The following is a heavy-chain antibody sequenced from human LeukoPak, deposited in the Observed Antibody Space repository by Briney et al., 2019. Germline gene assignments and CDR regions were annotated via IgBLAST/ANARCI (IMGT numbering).Heavy chain of an antibody. CDR1: GFTFSSYW. Sequence: SGGSLRLSCEASGFTFSSYWMSWVRQAPGKGLEWVANIKQDGGEKYYVDSVEGRFTISRDNAKNSLYLQMNSLRAEDTAVYYCARDRYISRSWGYDFDYWGQGTLVTVSS. V-gene: IGHV3-7*01. J-gene: IGHJ4*02. CDR3: ARDRYISRSWGYDFDY. D-gene: IGHD6-13*01. CDR2: IKQDGGEK.